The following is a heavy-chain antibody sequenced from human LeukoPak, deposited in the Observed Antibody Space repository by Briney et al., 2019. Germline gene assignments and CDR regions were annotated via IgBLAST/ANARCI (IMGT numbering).Heavy chain of an antibody. V-gene: IGHV3-33*01. D-gene: IGHD2-2*01. CDR3: ARDSTRSAFDY. Sequence: GGSLRLSCAASGLLFSAYGMHWVRQAPGKGLEWVADIWHDGSEKHYIDSVKGRFTISRDNSKNMLYLQMNSLRAEDTAVYYCARDSTRSAFDYWGQGTLVTVPS. CDR2: IWHDGSEK. J-gene: IGHJ4*02. CDR1: GLLFSAYG.